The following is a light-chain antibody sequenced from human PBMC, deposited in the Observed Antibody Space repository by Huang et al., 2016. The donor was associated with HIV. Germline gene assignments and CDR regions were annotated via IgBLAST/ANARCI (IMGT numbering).Light chain of an antibody. J-gene: IGKJ2*01. CDR2: GTS. CDR1: HSVDSGY. Sequence: LTQSPGSLSLSPGDRVTLSCRASHSVDSGYVAWYHQKPGQSPRLIVYGTSSRASGIPSRFSGSGSGRDFSLTISGLDSEDFGVYYCQQYGSSMATFGQGTKVDI. CDR3: QQYGSSMAT. V-gene: IGKV3-20*01.